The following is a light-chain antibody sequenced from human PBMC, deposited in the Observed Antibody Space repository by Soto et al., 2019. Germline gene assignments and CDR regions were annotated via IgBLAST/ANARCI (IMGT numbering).Light chain of an antibody. V-gene: IGKV3-11*01. CDR3: QQYGSSGT. CDR1: QSIGYY. J-gene: IGKJ1*01. CDR2: DAS. Sequence: ETVLTQSPATLSLSPGERATLSCRASQSIGYYLAWYQEKPGQAPRLLIYDASIRATGIPARFSGSGSGTDFTLTISSLEPEDFAVYYCQQYGSSGTFGQGTKVDIK.